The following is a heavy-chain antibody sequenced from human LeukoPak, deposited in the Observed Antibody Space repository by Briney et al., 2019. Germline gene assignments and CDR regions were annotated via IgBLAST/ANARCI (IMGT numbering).Heavy chain of an antibody. CDR3: ARVLPGDAYSYGY. D-gene: IGHD5-18*01. J-gene: IGHJ4*02. Sequence: ASVKVSCKTSGYTFTDYYMHWVRQAPGQGLEHMGWINPNSGGTDYAQKFQGRVTMTRDSSISTAYTELSRLRSDDTAVYYCARVLPGDAYSYGYWGQGTLVTVSS. CDR2: INPNSGGT. V-gene: IGHV1-2*02. CDR1: GYTFTDYY.